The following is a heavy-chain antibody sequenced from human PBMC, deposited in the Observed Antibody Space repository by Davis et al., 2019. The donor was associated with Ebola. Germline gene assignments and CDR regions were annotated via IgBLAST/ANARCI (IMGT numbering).Heavy chain of an antibody. J-gene: IGHJ4*02. Sequence: ASVKVSCKSSGYTFTSYGISWVRQAPGQGLEWMGIINPSGDTPRYAHKFQGRVTMTRDTSTSTVYMEVISLRSEDTAVYYCASPAGTTEHWFDYWGQGTQVTGAS. D-gene: IGHD1-1*01. CDR1: GYTFTSYG. CDR2: INPSGDTP. V-gene: IGHV1-46*01. CDR3: ASPAGTTEHWFDY.